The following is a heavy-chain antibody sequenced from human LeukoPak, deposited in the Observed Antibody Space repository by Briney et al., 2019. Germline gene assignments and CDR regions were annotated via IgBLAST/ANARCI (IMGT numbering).Heavy chain of an antibody. V-gene: IGHV4-39*01. CDR1: GGSISSSSYY. Sequence: PSETLSLTCTVSGGSISSSSYYWGWIRQPPGKGLEWIGEINHSGSTNYNPSLKSRVTISVDTSKNQFSLKLSSVTAADTAVYYCARQSSWYYYYYYMDVWGKGTTVTISS. CDR3: ARQSSWYYYYYYMDV. J-gene: IGHJ6*03. D-gene: IGHD6-13*01. CDR2: INHSGST.